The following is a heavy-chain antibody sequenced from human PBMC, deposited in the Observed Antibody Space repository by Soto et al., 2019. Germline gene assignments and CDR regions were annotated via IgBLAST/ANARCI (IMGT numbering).Heavy chain of an antibody. D-gene: IGHD3-9*01. CDR3: ARASAPSYYDILTGYTKDINFDP. CDR2: ISSSSSYI. J-gene: IGHJ5*02. V-gene: IGHV3-21*01. Sequence: GGSLRLSCAASGFTFSSYSMNRVRQAPGKGLEWVSSISSSSSYIYYADSVKGRFTISRDNAKNSLYLQMNSLRAEDTAVYYCARASAPSYYDILTGYTKDINFDPWGQGTLVTVSS. CDR1: GFTFSSYS.